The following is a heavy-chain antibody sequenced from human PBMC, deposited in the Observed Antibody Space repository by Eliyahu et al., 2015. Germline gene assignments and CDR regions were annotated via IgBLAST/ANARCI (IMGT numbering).Heavy chain of an antibody. Sequence: QLQLQESGPGLVKPSETLSLTCTVSGGSISSSSYYWGWIRQPPGKGLEWIGSIYYSGSTYYNPSLKSRVTISVDTSKNQFSLKLSSVTAADTAVYYCARRKRGTAFGHFDYWGQGTLVTVSS. CDR3: ARRKRGTAFGHFDY. CDR1: GGSISSSSYY. D-gene: IGHD3/OR15-3a*01. V-gene: IGHV4-39*01. J-gene: IGHJ4*02. CDR2: IYYSGST.